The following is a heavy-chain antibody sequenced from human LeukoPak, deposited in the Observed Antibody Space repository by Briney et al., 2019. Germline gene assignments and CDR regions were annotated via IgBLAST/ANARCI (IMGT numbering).Heavy chain of an antibody. D-gene: IGHD4-17*01. J-gene: IGHJ5*02. Sequence: SETLSLTCTVSGDSISSGGYHWTWIRQHPGKGLERIGYISYSGITYYNPSLKSRVNISMDTSKNQFSLSLTSVTAADTAVYFCARDYGDYFRWFDPWGQGILVTVSS. CDR2: ISYSGIT. CDR3: ARDYGDYFRWFDP. CDR1: GDSISSGGYH. V-gene: IGHV4-31*03.